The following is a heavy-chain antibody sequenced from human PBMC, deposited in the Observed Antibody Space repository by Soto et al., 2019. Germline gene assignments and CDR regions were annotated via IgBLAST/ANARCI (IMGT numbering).Heavy chain of an antibody. J-gene: IGHJ4*02. V-gene: IGHV5-51*01. CDR1: GYSFTSYW. CDR3: ARQETYYDILTGYYIAPSDFDY. Sequence: PGESLKISCKGSGYSFTSYWIGWVRQMPGKGLEWMGFIYPGDSDTRYSPSFQGQVTISADKSISTAYLQWSSLKASDTAMYYCARQETYYDILTGYYIAPSDFDYWGQGTLVTVSS. CDR2: IYPGDSDT. D-gene: IGHD3-9*01.